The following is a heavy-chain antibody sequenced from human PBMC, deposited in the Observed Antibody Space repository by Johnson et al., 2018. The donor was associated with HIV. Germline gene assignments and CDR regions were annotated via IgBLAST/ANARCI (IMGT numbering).Heavy chain of an antibody. V-gene: IGHV3-9*01. D-gene: IGHD3-9*01. CDR3: ARDGRDLVTRGSFDI. CDR1: GFTFDDYA. Sequence: VQLVESGGGLVQPGRSLRLSCAASGFTFDDYAMHWVREAPGKGLEWVSGISWNSGSIGYVDSVKGRFTISRDNAKNSLYLQMNSLRPEDTAVYYCARDGRDLVTRGSFDIWGQGTMVTVSS. CDR2: ISWNSGSI. J-gene: IGHJ3*02.